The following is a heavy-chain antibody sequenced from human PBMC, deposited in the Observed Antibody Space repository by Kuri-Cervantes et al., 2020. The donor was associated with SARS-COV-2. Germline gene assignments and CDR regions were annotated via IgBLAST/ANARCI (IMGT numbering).Heavy chain of an antibody. CDR2: ISGSGSDI. CDR3: ARDEGIVVVPSGPRHRTPTDAFDI. J-gene: IGHJ3*02. D-gene: IGHD2-2*01. Sequence: GGSLRLSCAASGFSLSMYTMNWVRQAPGKALDWVSSISGSGSDIYYADSVKGRFTISRDNSQYTLYLQMYSLRAEDTAVYYCARDEGIVVVPSGPRHRTPTDAFDIWGQGTMVTVSS. V-gene: IGHV3-21*01. CDR1: GFSLSMYT.